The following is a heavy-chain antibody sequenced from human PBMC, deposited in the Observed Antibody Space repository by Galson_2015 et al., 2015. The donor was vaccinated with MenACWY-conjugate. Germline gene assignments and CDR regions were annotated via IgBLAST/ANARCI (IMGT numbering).Heavy chain of an antibody. CDR2: INSDGSST. J-gene: IGHJ6*02. V-gene: IGHV3-74*01. D-gene: IGHD3-3*01. Sequence: SLRLSCAASGFTFSSYWMHWVRQAPGKGLVWVSRINSDGSSTSYADSVKGRSTISRDNAKNTLYLQMNSLRAEDTAVYYCARYDFWSGYIYGMDVWGQGTTVTVSS. CDR3: ARYDFWSGYIYGMDV. CDR1: GFTFSSYW.